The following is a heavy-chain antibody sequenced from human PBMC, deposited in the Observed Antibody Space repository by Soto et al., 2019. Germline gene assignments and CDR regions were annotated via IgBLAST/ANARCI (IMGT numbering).Heavy chain of an antibody. V-gene: IGHV4-34*01. D-gene: IGHD3-3*01. CDR3: ARGRPNDFWSGYSSNYYYMDV. J-gene: IGHJ6*03. CDR1: GGSFSGYY. Sequence: PSETLSLTCAVYGGSFSGYYWSWIRQPPGKGLEWIGEINHSGSTNYNPSLKSRVTISVDTSKNQFSLKLSSVTAADTAVYYCARGRPNDFWSGYSSNYYYMDVWGKGTTVTVSS. CDR2: INHSGST.